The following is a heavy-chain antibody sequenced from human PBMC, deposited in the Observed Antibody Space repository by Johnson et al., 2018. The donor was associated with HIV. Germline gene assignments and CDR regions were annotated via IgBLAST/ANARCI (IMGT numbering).Heavy chain of an antibody. D-gene: IGHD5-24*01. V-gene: IGHV3-66*02. J-gene: IGHJ3*02. Sequence: VQLVESGGGFVQPGGSLRLSCAASGFTVSSNYMSWVRQAPGKGLEWVSVIYSGGSTYYADSVKGRFTISRDNSKNTLYLQMNSLRAEDTAVYYCARDGWGSRGWDDAFDIWGQGTMVTVSS. CDR2: IYSGGST. CDR1: GFTVSSNY. CDR3: ARDGWGSRGWDDAFDI.